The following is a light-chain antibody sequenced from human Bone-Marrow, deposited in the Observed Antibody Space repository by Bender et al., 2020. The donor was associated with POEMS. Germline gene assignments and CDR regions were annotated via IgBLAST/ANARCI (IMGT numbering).Light chain of an antibody. CDR2: QVS. V-gene: IGLV2-14*01. J-gene: IGLJ3*02. Sequence: QSALTQPASVSGSPGQSITMSCTGTSSDIGNYNYVSWYQQHPGKVPKLIIFQVSNRPSGVSNRFSASKSGTTASLTISGLQPEDEASYYCTSYRNSRTRVFGGGTKLTVL. CDR3: TSYRNSRTRV. CDR1: SSDIGNYNY.